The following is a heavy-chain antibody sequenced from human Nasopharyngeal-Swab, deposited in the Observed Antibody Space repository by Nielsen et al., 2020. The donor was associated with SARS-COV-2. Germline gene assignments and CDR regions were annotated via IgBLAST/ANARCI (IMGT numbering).Heavy chain of an antibody. J-gene: IGHJ4*02. V-gene: IGHV4-34*01. CDR3: ARQLDCSSTSCPAGEFDY. CDR2: INHSGST. CDR1: GGSFSGYY. Sequence: SEPLSPTCAVYGGSFSGYYWSWIRQPPGKGLEWIGEINHSGSTNYNPSLKSRVTISVDTSKNQFSLKLSSVTAADTAVYYCARQLDCSSTSCPAGEFDYWGQGTLVTVSS. D-gene: IGHD2-2*01.